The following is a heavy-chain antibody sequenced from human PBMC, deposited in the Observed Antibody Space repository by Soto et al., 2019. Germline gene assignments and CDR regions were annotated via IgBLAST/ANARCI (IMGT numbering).Heavy chain of an antibody. D-gene: IGHD3-22*01. CDR3: AVELNTESSADSSCAF. CDR2: VSTNDDRT. V-gene: IGHV1-18*01. J-gene: IGHJ4*02. Sequence: QVQMVQSGPEVKMPGASVKVSCKTSGYTFTAYGLAWLRQAPGQRPQWVGWVSTNDDRTNYVRKIQGRRTMTTDRSAATASMARRSIGTGETDVYDCAVELNTESSADSSCAFWGQGTLVTVSS. CDR1: GYTFTAYG.